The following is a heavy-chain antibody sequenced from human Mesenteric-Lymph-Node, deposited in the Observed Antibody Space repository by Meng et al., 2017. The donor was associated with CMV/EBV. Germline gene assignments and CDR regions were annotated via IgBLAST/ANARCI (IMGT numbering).Heavy chain of an antibody. CDR3: VRFTVLGVVPVDGYYGMDV. D-gene: IGHD3-3*01. J-gene: IGHJ6*02. CDR2: IHHGGST. V-gene: IGHV4-39*01. Sequence: SETLSLTCTVSGGYISSSSYYWGWIRQPPGKGLEWIGNIHHGGSTYYNAALKSRITISVDTSKNQFSLKVISVTAADTAVYYCVRFTVLGVVPVDGYYGMDVWGQGTTVTVSS. CDR1: GGYISSSSYY.